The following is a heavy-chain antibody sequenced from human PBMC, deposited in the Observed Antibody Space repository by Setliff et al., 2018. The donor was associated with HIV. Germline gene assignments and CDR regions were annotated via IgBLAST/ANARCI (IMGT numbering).Heavy chain of an antibody. CDR3: ARIFGDQGYYYGMDV. J-gene: IGHJ6*02. Sequence: SETLSLTCAVYGGSFSGYCWSWIRQPPGKGLEWIGYIYYSGSTNYNPSLKSRVTISVDTSKNHFSLKLRSVTAADTAVYHCARIFGDQGYYYGMDVWGQGTTVTVSS. V-gene: IGHV4-59*01. CDR2: IYYSGST. D-gene: IGHD3-3*01. CDR1: GGSFSGYC.